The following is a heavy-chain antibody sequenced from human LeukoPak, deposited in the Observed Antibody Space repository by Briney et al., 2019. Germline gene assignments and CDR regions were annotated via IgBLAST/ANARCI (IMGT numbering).Heavy chain of an antibody. CDR1: GGTFSSYA. CDR3: ARLRLKERGNWFGP. J-gene: IGHJ5*02. V-gene: IGHV1-69*01. D-gene: IGHD6-25*01. CDR2: IIPIFGTA. Sequence: SVKVSCKASGGTFSSYAISWVRQAPGQGLEWMGGIIPIFGTANYAQKFQGRVTITADESTSTAYMELRSLRSDDTAVYYCARLRLKERGNWFGPWGQGTLVTVSS.